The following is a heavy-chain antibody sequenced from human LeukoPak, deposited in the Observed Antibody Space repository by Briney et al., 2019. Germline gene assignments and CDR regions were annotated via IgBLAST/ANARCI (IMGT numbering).Heavy chain of an antibody. Sequence: PGGSLRLSCEGSGFIFSHYWMSWLRQAPGKEPERVAIIKLFGDEQYYGDSVKGRFIISRDNARNLLYLQMHSLRADDTAMYYCARALTKDHSGRWFDPWGQGTLVTVSS. D-gene: IGHD4-11*01. CDR3: ARALTKDHSGRWFDP. CDR1: GFIFSHYW. CDR2: IKLFGDEQ. V-gene: IGHV3-7*01. J-gene: IGHJ5*02.